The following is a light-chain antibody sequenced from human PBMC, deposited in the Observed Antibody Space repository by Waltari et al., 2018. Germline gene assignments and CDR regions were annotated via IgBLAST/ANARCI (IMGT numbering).Light chain of an antibody. J-gene: IGKJ3*01. Sequence: EIVMTQSPATLSVSPGERATLSCRASQSVSSNLAWYQQKPGQAPRLLFYGASTRATGIPARFSGSGSGTEFTLTISSMQSEDFAVYYCQQYNNWPPLITFGPGTKVDIK. CDR2: GAS. CDR1: QSVSSN. V-gene: IGKV3-15*01. CDR3: QQYNNWPPLIT.